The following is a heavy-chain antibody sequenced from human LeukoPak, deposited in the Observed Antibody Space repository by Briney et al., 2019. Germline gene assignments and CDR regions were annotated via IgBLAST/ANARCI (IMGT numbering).Heavy chain of an antibody. Sequence: PGGSLRLSCAASGFTFSSYAMHWVRQAPGKGLEWVAVISYDGSNKYYADSVKGRFTISRDNSKNTLYLQMNSLRAEDTAVYYCARGTLYCTSGVCYKCLDYWGQGTLVTVSS. V-gene: IGHV3-30-3*01. CDR3: ARGTLYCTSGVCYKCLDY. J-gene: IGHJ4*02. CDR1: GFTFSSYA. D-gene: IGHD2-8*01. CDR2: ISYDGSNK.